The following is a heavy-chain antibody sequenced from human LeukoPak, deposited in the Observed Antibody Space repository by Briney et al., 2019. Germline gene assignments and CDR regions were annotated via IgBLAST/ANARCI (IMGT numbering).Heavy chain of an antibody. J-gene: IGHJ3*02. D-gene: IGHD6-13*01. V-gene: IGHV4-39*07. Sequence: SETLSLTCTVSGGSISSSSYYWGWIRQPPGKGLEWIGSIYYSGSTYYNPSLKSRVTISVDTSKNQFSLKLSSVTAADTAVCYCAREGMTALSAAFDIWGQGTMVTVSS. CDR2: IYYSGST. CDR3: AREGMTALSAAFDI. CDR1: GGSISSSSYY.